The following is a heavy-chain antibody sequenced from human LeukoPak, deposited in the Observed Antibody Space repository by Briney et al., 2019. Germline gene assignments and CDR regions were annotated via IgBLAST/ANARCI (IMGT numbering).Heavy chain of an antibody. CDR2: ISAYNGNT. CDR3: ARDQYDFWSGYAGVGY. V-gene: IGHV1-18*01. J-gene: IGHJ4*02. CDR1: GYTFTSYG. Sequence: ASAKVSCKASGYTFTSYGISWVRQAPGQGLEWMGWISAYNGNTNYAQKLQGRVTMTTDTSTSTAYMELRSLRSDDTAVYYCARDQYDFWSGYAGVGYWGQGTLVTVSS. D-gene: IGHD3-3*01.